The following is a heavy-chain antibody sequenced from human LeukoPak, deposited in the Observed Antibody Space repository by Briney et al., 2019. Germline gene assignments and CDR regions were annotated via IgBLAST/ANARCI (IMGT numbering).Heavy chain of an antibody. Sequence: GGSLRLSCAASAFTFSSYWMSWVRQAPGKGMEWVSNIKQEGREKYSVDSVKGRFTISRDNAKNSLYLQMNSLRAEDTAVYYCARGPYYDSSGYSPSPYYFDYWGEGTLVTVSS. V-gene: IGHV3-7*01. CDR3: ARGPYYDSSGYSPSPYYFDY. CDR1: AFTFSSYW. CDR2: IKQEGREK. D-gene: IGHD3-22*01. J-gene: IGHJ4*02.